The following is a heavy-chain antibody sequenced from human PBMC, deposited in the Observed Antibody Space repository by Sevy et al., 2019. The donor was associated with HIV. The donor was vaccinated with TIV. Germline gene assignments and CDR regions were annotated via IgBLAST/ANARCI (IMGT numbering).Heavy chain of an antibody. CDR2: IWYDGSNK. J-gene: IGHJ6*02. Sequence: GGSLRLSCAASGFTFSSYGMHWVRQAPGKGLEWVAVIWYDGSNKYYADSVKGRFTISRDNSKNTLYLQMNSLRAEDTAVHYCARELLSLSRRMAVWGQGTTVTV. CDR3: ARELLSLSRRMAV. D-gene: IGHD3-16*01. V-gene: IGHV3-33*01. CDR1: GFTFSSYG.